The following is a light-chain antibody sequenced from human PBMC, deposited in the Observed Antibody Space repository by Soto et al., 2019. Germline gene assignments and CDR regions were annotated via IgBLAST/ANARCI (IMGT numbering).Light chain of an antibody. CDR1: QSVLYNSNNKNY. CDR3: QQYYTTPYT. J-gene: IGKJ2*01. V-gene: IGKV4-1*01. Sequence: DIVMTQFPDSLAVSLGERATVNCMSSQSVLYNSNNKNYLAWYQQKPGQPPKLLIYWASTRESGIPDRFSGSGSGTDFTLTISSLQAEDVAVYYCQQYYTTPYTFGQGTKLDI. CDR2: WAS.